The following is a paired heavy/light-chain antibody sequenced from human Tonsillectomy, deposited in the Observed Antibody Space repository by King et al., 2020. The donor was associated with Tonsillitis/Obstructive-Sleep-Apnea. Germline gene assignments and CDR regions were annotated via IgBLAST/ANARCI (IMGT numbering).Heavy chain of an antibody. J-gene: IGHJ2*01. Sequence: EVQLVESGGGLVQPGGSLRLSCAGSGFTFRRYNMNWVRQAPGKGLEWVSYIDHNANTRNYADSVKGRFTVSRDNSENSLYLQMDNLRTEDTALYYCAKDARDYADYGGMEWYFDLWGRGTLVTVSS. D-gene: IGHD4-17*01. V-gene: IGHV3-48*04. CDR1: GFTFRRYN. CDR2: IDHNANTR. CDR3: AKDARDYADYGGMEWYFDL.
Light chain of an antibody. Sequence: DTQMTQSPSSVSASVGDRVTITCRASEGISGWLAWYQQKPGKAPKLLIYAASRLQSGVPSRFSGRGSGTEFTLTISSLQPEDYATYYCQQANTFPLTFGGGTKVEIK. J-gene: IGKJ4*01. CDR3: QQANTFPLT. CDR1: EGISGW. V-gene: IGKV1-12*01. CDR2: AAS.